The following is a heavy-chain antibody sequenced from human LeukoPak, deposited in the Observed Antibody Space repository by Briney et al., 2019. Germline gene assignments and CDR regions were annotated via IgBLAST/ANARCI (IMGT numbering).Heavy chain of an antibody. CDR3: ASVDTAMNDAFDI. V-gene: IGHV1-2*02. J-gene: IGHJ3*02. CDR1: GYTFTGYY. D-gene: IGHD5-18*01. Sequence: GASVKVSCKASGYTFTGYYMHWVRQAPGKGLEWMAWINPNSGGTNYAQKFQGRVTMTRDTSISTAYMELSRLRSDDTAVYYCASVDTAMNDAFDIWGQGTMVTVSS. CDR2: INPNSGGT.